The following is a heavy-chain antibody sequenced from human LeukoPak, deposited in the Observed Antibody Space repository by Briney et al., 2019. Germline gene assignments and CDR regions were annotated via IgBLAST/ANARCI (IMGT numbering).Heavy chain of an antibody. Sequence: GGSLRLSCAASGFTFSSYAMSWVRQAPGKGLEWVSAISGSGGSTYYADSVKGRFTISRDNSKNTLYLQMNSLRAEDTAVYYCAKAARYYYDSSGYPMALYYFDYWGQGTLVTVSS. V-gene: IGHV3-23*01. CDR1: GFTFSSYA. J-gene: IGHJ4*02. CDR3: AKAARYYYDSSGYPMALYYFDY. D-gene: IGHD3-22*01. CDR2: ISGSGGST.